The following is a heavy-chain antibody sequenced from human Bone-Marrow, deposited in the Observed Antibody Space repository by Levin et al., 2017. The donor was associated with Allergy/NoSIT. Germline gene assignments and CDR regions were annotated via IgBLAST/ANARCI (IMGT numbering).Heavy chain of an antibody. D-gene: IGHD2-2*01. J-gene: IGHJ6*02. Sequence: GESLKISCKASGYTFSTYDITWVRQATGQGLEWVGWMNPNSGNTGYAQRFQGRVTMTRDTSISTAYMELSSLTSEVTAVYYCARAVRNQLVSDVWGQGTTVSVSS. CDR3: ARAVRNQLVSDV. CDR2: MNPNSGNT. V-gene: IGHV1-8*01. CDR1: GYTFSTYD.